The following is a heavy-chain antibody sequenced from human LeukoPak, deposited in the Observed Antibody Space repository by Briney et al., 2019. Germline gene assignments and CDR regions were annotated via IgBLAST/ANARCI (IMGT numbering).Heavy chain of an antibody. CDR2: ISSSGSTI. J-gene: IGHJ4*02. CDR1: GFTFSDYY. CDR3: AKTGSSSWGYFDY. Sequence: GGSLRLSCAASGFTFSDYYMSWIRQAPGKGLEWVSYISSSGSTIYYADTVKGRFTISRDNAKNSLYLQMNSLRAEDTAVYYCAKTGSSSWGYFDYWGQGALVTVSS. V-gene: IGHV3-11*04. D-gene: IGHD6-13*01.